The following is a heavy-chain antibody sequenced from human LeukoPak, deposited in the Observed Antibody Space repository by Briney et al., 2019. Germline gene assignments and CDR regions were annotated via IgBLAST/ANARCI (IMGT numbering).Heavy chain of an antibody. J-gene: IGHJ6*03. CDR1: GFTFGSYG. Sequence: GGSLRLSCAASGFTFGSYGMRWVRQAPGKGLEWVSTLSGSGTATYYADSVKGRFTTSRDNSKDTLYLQMDNLRADDTAVYYCAKHLGSHSFLFYYMDVWGTGTSVIVSS. D-gene: IGHD2-21*01. CDR2: LSGSGTAT. CDR3: AKHLGSHSFLFYYMDV. V-gene: IGHV3-23*01.